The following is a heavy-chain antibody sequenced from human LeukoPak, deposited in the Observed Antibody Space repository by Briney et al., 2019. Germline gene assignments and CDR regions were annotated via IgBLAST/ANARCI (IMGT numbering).Heavy chain of an antibody. CDR1: GYTFINYD. J-gene: IGHJ4*02. V-gene: IGHV1-18*01. CDR2: ISTYNGNT. CDR3: ARQGYGGNPQGAADY. Sequence: ASVKLSCKASGYTFINYDFSCVREAPGQGLECMGWISTYNGNTNYAQKLQGRVTMTTDTSTSTAYMELRSLRSDDTAVYYCARQGYGGNPQGAADYWGQGTLVTVSS. D-gene: IGHD4-23*01.